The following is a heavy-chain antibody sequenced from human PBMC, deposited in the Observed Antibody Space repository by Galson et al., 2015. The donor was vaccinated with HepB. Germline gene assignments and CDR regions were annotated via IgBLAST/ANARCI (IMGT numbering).Heavy chain of an antibody. CDR2: ISYDGTNR. D-gene: IGHD3-3*01. Sequence: SLRLSCAASGFTFNTYAMYWVRQAPGKGLEWVATISYDGTNRYYADSVKGRFTVSRDNSRNTLFLQMNSLRPEDTAVYYCAKGLLQYDFWARHDAFDIWGQGTMVTVSS. V-gene: IGHV3-30*18. CDR1: GFTFNTYA. CDR3: AKGLLQYDFWARHDAFDI. J-gene: IGHJ3*02.